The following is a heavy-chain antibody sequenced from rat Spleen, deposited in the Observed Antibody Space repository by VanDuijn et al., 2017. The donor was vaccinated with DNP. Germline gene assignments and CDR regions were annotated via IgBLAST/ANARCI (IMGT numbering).Heavy chain of an antibody. CDR2: IRYDGGST. Sequence: EVQLVESGGGLVQPGRSLKLSCVVSGFTFSDHYMVWVRQAPTKGLEWVAYIRYDGGSTKYGDSVKGRFTISRNNAEKTVHLQMNSLRSEDTATYYCASWAPIAPISAANYWGQGVMVTVSS. J-gene: IGHJ2*01. V-gene: IGHV5-22*01. CDR1: GFTFSDHY. D-gene: IGHD1-2*01. CDR3: ASWAPIAPISAANY.